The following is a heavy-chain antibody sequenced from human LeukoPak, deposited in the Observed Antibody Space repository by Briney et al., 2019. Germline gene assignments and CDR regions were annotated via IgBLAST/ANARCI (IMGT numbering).Heavy chain of an antibody. V-gene: IGHV3-74*01. CDR2: INSDGSST. D-gene: IGHD2-2*03. CDR3: ASGFWYFDL. CDR1: GFTFSSDW. J-gene: IGHJ2*01. Sequence: PGGSLRLSFAASGFTFSSDWMHWVRQTPEKGLVWVSRINSDGSSTSYADSVKGRFTISRDNAKNTLYLEMNSLRAEDTAVYYCASGFWYFDLWGRGTLVTVSS.